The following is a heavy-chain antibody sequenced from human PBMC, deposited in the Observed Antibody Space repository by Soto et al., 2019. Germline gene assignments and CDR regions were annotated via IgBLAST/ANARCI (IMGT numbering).Heavy chain of an antibody. V-gene: IGHV4-4*07. CDR2: VRMSGTT. CDR3: AKDRSTMRWFDP. CDR1: GASVRSYH. D-gene: IGHD1-1*01. Sequence: SETLSLACAVSGASVRSYHWSWIRQAAGKGLEWIGRVRMSGTTNYNPSLKTRVTMSLDTSRNEVSLTMTSVTAADTAVYFCAKDRSTMRWFDPWGQGILVTVSS. J-gene: IGHJ5*02.